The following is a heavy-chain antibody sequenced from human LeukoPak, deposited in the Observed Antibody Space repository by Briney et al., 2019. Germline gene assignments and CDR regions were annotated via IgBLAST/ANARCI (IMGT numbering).Heavy chain of an antibody. CDR3: ARALRGRQLANWFDP. D-gene: IGHD6-13*01. J-gene: IGHJ5*02. CDR1: GGSISSGGSS. Sequence: SETLSLTCAVSGGSISSGGSSWSWIRQPPGKGLEWIGYIYHSGSTYYNPSLKSRVTISVDRSKNQFSLKLSSVTAADTAVYYCARALRGRQLANWFDPWGQGTLVTVSS. CDR2: IYHSGST. V-gene: IGHV4-30-2*01.